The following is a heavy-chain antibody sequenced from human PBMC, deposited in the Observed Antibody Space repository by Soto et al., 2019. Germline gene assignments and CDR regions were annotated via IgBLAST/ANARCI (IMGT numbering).Heavy chain of an antibody. Sequence: EVQLAESGGGLVQPGGSLRLSCAVSGFTFSSFWMHWVRQAPGEGLVWVSRINTDGSSTSYADSVKGRFTISRDNAKNTLYLQMNCLRVQDTAMYYCAKRGVDTFGLSYRGQGTLVTVSS. CDR1: GFTFSSFW. V-gene: IGHV3-74*01. D-gene: IGHD3-10*01. CDR3: AKRGVDTFGLSY. J-gene: IGHJ4*02. CDR2: INTDGSST.